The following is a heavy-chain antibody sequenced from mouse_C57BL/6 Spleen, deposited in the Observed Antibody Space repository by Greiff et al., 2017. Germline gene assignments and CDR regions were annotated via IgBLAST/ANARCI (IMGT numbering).Heavy chain of an antibody. CDR1: GYTFTSYW. J-gene: IGHJ3*01. CDR2: IYPGNSDT. Sequence: EVKLQESGTVLARPGASVKMSCKTSGYTFTSYWMHWVKQRPGQGLEWIGAIYPGNSDTSYNQKFKGKAKLTAVTSASTAYMELSSLTTEDSAVXYGTRGAYYSNYTFAYWGQGTLVTVSA. CDR3: TRGAYYSNYTFAY. D-gene: IGHD2-5*01. V-gene: IGHV1-5*01.